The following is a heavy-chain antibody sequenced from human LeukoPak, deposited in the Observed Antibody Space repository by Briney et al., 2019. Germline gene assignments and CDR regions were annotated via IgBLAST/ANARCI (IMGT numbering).Heavy chain of an antibody. J-gene: IGHJ4*02. CDR3: ATTWEEGYLDY. CDR2: TSSGSSYI. V-gene: IGHV3-21*01. Sequence: GGSLRLSCAASGFTFSDYNMNWVRLAPGKGLEWVSLTSSGSSYIYYADSVEGRFTISRDNAKNSLYLQMNSLRAEDTAVYYCATTWEEGYLDYWGQGTLVTVSS. D-gene: IGHD2-15*01. CDR1: GFTFSDYN.